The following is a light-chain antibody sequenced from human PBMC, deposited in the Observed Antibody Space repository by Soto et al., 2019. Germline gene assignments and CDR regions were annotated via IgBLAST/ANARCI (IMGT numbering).Light chain of an antibody. CDR2: KAS. CDR3: RQYVSYPVT. V-gene: IGKV1-5*03. Sequence: DIQMTQSPSTLSASVGDRVTIACRASQSISNSLAWYQQKPGKAPNLLIYKASSLESGVPSRFSGSGSGTEFTLTISSLQPDDFATYYCRQYVSYPVTFGGGIKVEMK. CDR1: QSISNS. J-gene: IGKJ4*01.